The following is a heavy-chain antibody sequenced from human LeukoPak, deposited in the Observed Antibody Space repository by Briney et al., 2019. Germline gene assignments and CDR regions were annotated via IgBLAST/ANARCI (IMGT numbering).Heavy chain of an antibody. CDR3: ARVFSYSSSWSFDY. J-gene: IGHJ4*02. D-gene: IGHD6-13*01. V-gene: IGHV4-39*07. CDR2: IYYSGST. CDR1: GFTFSSYS. Sequence: GSLRLSCAASGFTFSSYSMNWVRQPPGKGLEWIGSIYYSGSTYYNPSLKSRVTISVDTSKNQFSLKLSSVTAADTAVYFCARVFSYSSSWSFDYWGLGTLVTVSS.